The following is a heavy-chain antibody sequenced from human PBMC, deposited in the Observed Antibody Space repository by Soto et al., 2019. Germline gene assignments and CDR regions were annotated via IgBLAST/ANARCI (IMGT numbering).Heavy chain of an antibody. V-gene: IGHV4-4*02. Sequence: QVQLQESGPGLVKPSGTLSLSCAVSGGSISSDNWWHWVRQPPGKGLEWFGEIYHSERTNYNPSPRCXVTISGDKSTNHFYLRLSSVTAADSAVYYCARGGGDPYFDSWGQGTLVIVSS. CDR3: ARGGGDPYFDS. D-gene: IGHD4-17*01. CDR1: GGSISSDNW. J-gene: IGHJ4*02. CDR2: IYHSERT.